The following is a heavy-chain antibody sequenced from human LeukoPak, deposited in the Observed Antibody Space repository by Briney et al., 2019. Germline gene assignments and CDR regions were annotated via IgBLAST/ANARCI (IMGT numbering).Heavy chain of an antibody. V-gene: IGHV4-34*01. J-gene: IGHJ4*02. Sequence: PSETLSLTCAVYGGSFSGYYWSWIRQPPGNGLEWIGEINHSGSTNYNPSLKSRVTISVDTSKNQFSLELSSVTAADTAVYYCARISDYWSGWIDYWGQGTLVTVSS. CDR1: GGSFSGYY. CDR2: INHSGST. D-gene: IGHD3-3*01. CDR3: ARISDYWSGWIDY.